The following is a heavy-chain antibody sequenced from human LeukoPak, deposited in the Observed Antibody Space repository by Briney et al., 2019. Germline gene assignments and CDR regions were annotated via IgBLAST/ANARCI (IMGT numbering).Heavy chain of an antibody. V-gene: IGHV4-39*01. D-gene: IGHD4/OR15-4a*01. CDR2: SSYSGNT. CDR3: GRMISANFYFYYGMDV. J-gene: IGHJ6*02. Sequence: PSETLSLTCTVSGDSISSSSSYWGWIRQPPGKGLEWIGSSSYSGNTYYNPSIKSRVSTSVDTSKNQFSLKLSSVTAAETAVYYCGRMISANFYFYYGMDVWGQGTTVTVSS. CDR1: GDSISSSSSY.